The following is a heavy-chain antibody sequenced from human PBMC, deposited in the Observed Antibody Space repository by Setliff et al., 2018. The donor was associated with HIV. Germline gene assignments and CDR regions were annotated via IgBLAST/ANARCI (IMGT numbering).Heavy chain of an antibody. Sequence: SETLSLTCAVSGVSVSSPSYYWGWIRQPPGKGLEWIGSVYNSGITFKNPSLKSRVSISVDRSGNQFSLRLTSVTAADTAVYYCATCRHRPSNWFDPWGQGTVVTVSS. CDR3: ATCRHRPSNWFDP. CDR2: VYNSGIT. J-gene: IGHJ5*02. V-gene: IGHV4-39*07. CDR1: GVSVSSPSYY.